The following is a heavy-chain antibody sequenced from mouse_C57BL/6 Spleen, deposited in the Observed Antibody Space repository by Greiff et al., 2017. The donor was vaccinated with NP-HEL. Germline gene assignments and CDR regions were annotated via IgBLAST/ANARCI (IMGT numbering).Heavy chain of an antibody. J-gene: IGHJ1*03. V-gene: IGHV6-3*01. CDR3: TEGNPYWYFDV. Sequence: EVQLQQSGGGLVQPGGSMKLSCVASGFTFSNYWMNWVRQSPEKGLEWVAQIRLKSDNYATHYAESVKGRFTISRDDSKSSVYLQMNNLRAENTGIYYCTEGNPYWYFDVWGTGTTVTVSS. CDR1: GFTFSNYW. CDR2: IRLKSDNYAT.